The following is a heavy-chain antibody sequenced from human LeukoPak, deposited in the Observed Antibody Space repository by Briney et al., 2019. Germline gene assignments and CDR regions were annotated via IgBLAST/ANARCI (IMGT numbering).Heavy chain of an antibody. D-gene: IGHD3-10*01. J-gene: IGHJ6*03. CDR3: ARDWSGSGSYYSPYYYYYYMDV. V-gene: IGHV1-69*05. Sequence: SVKVSCKASGGTFSSYAISWVRRAPGQGLEWMGRIIPIFGTANYAQKFQGRVTITTDESTSTAYMELSSLRSEDTAVYYCARDWSGSGSYYSPYYYYYYMDVWGKGTTVTVSS. CDR1: GGTFSSYA. CDR2: IIPIFGTA.